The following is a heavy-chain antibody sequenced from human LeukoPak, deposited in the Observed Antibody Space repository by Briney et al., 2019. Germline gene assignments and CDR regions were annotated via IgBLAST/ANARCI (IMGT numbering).Heavy chain of an antibody. V-gene: IGHV1-24*01. CDR3: ATSGAITPSIDY. CDR2: FDPEDGET. J-gene: IGHJ4*02. Sequence: ASVKVSCKVSGYTLTELSMHWVRQAPGKGLEWMGGFDPEDGETIYAQKFQGRVTMTEDTSTDTAYMELSSLRSEDTAVYYCATSGAITPSIDYWGQGTLVTVSS. CDR1: GYTLTELS. D-gene: IGHD1-26*01.